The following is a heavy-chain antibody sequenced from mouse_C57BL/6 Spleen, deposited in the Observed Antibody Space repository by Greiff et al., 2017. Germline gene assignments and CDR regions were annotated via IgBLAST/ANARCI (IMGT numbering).Heavy chain of an antibody. D-gene: IGHD2-1*01. J-gene: IGHJ3*01. Sequence: EVQGVESGGGLVQPGESLKLSCESNEYEFPSHDMSWVRKTPEKRLELVAAINSDGGSTYYPDTMERRFIISRDNSKKTLYLQMGSLRSEDTALYYCARHEGGGNLAGFAYWGQGTLVTVSA. CDR3: ARHEGGGNLAGFAY. CDR1: EYEFPSHD. V-gene: IGHV5-2*01. CDR2: INSDGGST.